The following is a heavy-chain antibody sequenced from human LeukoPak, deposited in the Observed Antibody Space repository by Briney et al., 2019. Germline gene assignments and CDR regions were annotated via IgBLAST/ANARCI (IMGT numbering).Heavy chain of an antibody. J-gene: IGHJ4*02. CDR3: ARDEGYISPTYFDY. CDR1: GGSISS. D-gene: IGHD6-13*01. V-gene: IGHV3-30*03. Sequence: PSETLSLTCTVSGGSISSSDYFWNWIRQAPGKGLEWVALIPYDGSNKYYADSVKGRFTISRDNAKNSLYLQMNSLRAEDTAVYYCARDEGYISPTYFDYWGQGTLVTVSS. CDR2: IPYDGSNK.